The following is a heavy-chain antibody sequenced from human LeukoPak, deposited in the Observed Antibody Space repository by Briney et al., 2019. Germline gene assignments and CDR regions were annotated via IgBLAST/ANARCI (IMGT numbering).Heavy chain of an antibody. CDR2: IYHSGST. Sequence: SETLSLTCTVSGGSISSSNYYWGWIRQPPGKGLEWIGSIYHSGSTYYNPSLKSRVTISVDTSKNQFSLKLSSVTAADTAVYYCARGGYYYDSSGLDYWGQGTLVTVSS. CDR1: GGSISSSNYY. J-gene: IGHJ4*02. V-gene: IGHV4-39*07. CDR3: ARGGYYYDSSGLDY. D-gene: IGHD3-22*01.